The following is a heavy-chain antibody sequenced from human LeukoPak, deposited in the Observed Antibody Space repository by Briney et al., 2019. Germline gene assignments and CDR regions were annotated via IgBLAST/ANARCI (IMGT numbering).Heavy chain of an antibody. D-gene: IGHD5-18*01. Sequence: SETLSLTCTVSGGTISSGSYYWSWIRQPAGKGLEWIGRIYTSGSTNYNPSLKSRVTISVDTSKNQFSLKLSSVTAADTAVYYCAREGYSYGYDYWGQGTLVTVSS. CDR3: AREGYSYGYDY. V-gene: IGHV4-61*02. CDR2: IYTSGST. J-gene: IGHJ4*02. CDR1: GGTISSGSYY.